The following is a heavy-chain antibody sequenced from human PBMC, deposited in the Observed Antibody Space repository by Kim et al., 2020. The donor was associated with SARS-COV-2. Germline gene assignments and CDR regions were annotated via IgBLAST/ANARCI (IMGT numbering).Heavy chain of an antibody. Sequence: SETLSLTCAVSGGSISSSNWWSWVRQPPGKGLEWIGEIYHSGSTNYNPSLKSRVTISVDKSKNQFSLKLSSVTAADTAVYYCARKYYGSGSYGLNWFDPWGQGTLVTVSS. J-gene: IGHJ5*02. D-gene: IGHD3-10*01. CDR3: ARKYYGSGSYGLNWFDP. CDR1: GGSISSSNW. V-gene: IGHV4-4*02. CDR2: IYHSGST.